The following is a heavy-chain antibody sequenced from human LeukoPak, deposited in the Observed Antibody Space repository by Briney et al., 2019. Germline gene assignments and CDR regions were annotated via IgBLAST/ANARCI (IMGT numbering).Heavy chain of an antibody. Sequence: GGSLRLSCAASGFTFSSCGMTWVRQAPGKGLEYVSAISSNGGSTYYADSVKGRFTISRDNSKNTLYRQMSSLRAEDTAVYYCVKGMEDYDILTGVLDVWGQGTTVTVSS. V-gene: IGHV3-64D*06. D-gene: IGHD3-9*01. J-gene: IGHJ6*02. CDR1: GFTFSSCG. CDR3: VKGMEDYDILTGVLDV. CDR2: ISSNGGST.